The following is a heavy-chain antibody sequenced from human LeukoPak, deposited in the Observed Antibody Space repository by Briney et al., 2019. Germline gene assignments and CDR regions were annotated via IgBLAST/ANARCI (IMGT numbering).Heavy chain of an antibody. D-gene: IGHD3-10*01. J-gene: IGHJ4*02. CDR2: ISGTGDYT. V-gene: IGHV3-23*01. Sequence: GGSLGLSCAASGFTFSSYAMSWVRQAPGKGLEWVSTISGTGDYTYSADSVKGRFTISRDNSENTLYLQMNSLRAEDTALDYCAKGRDVGSRSQRYAYWGQGTLVTVSS. CDR3: AKGRDVGSRSQRYAY. CDR1: GFTFSSYA.